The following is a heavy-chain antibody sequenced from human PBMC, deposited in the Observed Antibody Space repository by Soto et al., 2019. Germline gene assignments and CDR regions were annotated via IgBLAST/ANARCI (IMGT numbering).Heavy chain of an antibody. CDR2: IYKSATT. Sequence: SETLSLTCSVSGYSISAVDYFWAWIRQPPGQALEYIGYIYKSATTYYNPSFESRVAISLDTSKSQFSLNVTSVTAADTAVYFCARGRYCLTGRCFPNWFDSWSQGTLVPVSS. V-gene: IGHV4-30-4*01. CDR1: GYSISAVDYF. D-gene: IGHD2-15*01. J-gene: IGHJ5*01. CDR3: ARGRYCLTGRCFPNWFDS.